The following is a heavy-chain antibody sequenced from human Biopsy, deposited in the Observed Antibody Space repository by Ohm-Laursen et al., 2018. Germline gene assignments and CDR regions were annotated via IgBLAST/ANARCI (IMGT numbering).Heavy chain of an antibody. CDR2: INPSGSTT. D-gene: IGHD6-19*01. CDR1: GYSFTSYY. V-gene: IGHV1-46*01. Sequence: SVKASCKVSGYSFTSYYTHWVRQAPGQGLEWMGLINPSGSTTSYPQIFQGRVTMTRDTSKSTVYIELSSLRSADTAVYFCARNTGWYGDLYYFDYWGQGTLVTVSS. J-gene: IGHJ4*02. CDR3: ARNTGWYGDLYYFDY.